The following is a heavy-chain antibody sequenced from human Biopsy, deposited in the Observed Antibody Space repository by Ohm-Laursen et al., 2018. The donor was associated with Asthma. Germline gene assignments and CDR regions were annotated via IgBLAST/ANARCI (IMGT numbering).Heavy chain of an antibody. CDR2: VSYDGGVA. J-gene: IGHJ4*02. CDR3: AKRRGYSDLTDFDH. CDR1: GFVFRSHA. D-gene: IGHD3-3*01. Sequence: SLRLSCSASGFVFRSHAMHWVRQAPGKGLEWVAVVSYDGGVAHYADSMKGRFTISRDNAKSTLYLQMNRLRTDDTAVYYCAKRRGYSDLTDFDHWGQGTLVAVSS. V-gene: IGHV3-30*18.